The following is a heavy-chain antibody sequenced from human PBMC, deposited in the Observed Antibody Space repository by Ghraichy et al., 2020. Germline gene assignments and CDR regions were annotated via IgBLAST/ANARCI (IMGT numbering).Heavy chain of an antibody. CDR1: GGSISSYY. Sequence: SQTLSLTCTVSGGSISSYYWSWIRQPPGKGLEWIGYIYYSGSTNYNPSLKSRVTISVDTSKNQFSLKLSSVTAADTAVYYCARATFHSGEHWGQGTLVTVSS. V-gene: IGHV4-59*01. J-gene: IGHJ4*02. CDR2: IYYSGST. D-gene: IGHD2/OR15-2a*01. CDR3: ARATFHSGEH.